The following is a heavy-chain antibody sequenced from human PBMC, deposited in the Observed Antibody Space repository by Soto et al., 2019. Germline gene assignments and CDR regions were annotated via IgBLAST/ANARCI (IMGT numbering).Heavy chain of an antibody. J-gene: IGHJ6*03. V-gene: IGHV3-48*04. Sequence: GGSPRLSCAASGFTFSSYSMNWVRQAPGKGLEWVSYISSSSSTIYYADSVKGRFTISRDNAKNSLYLQMNSLRAEDTAVYYCARGGEAAAGTGYYYYYMDVWGKGTTVTVSS. CDR3: ARGGEAAAGTGYYYYYMDV. D-gene: IGHD6-13*01. CDR2: ISSSSSTI. CDR1: GFTFSSYS.